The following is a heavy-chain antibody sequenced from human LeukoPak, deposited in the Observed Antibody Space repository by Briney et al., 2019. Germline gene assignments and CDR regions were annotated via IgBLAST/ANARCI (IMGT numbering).Heavy chain of an antibody. Sequence: GGSLRLSCAASGFSFSSHWMSWVRQAPGKGLEWVANINQDGSEKYYVDSVEGRFTISRDNARNSLYLQMNSLSGEDTAVYYCARARGITIFLGYFDYWGQGTLVTVSS. V-gene: IGHV3-7*01. CDR3: ARARGITIFLGYFDY. D-gene: IGHD3-9*01. J-gene: IGHJ4*02. CDR1: GFSFSSHW. CDR2: INQDGSEK.